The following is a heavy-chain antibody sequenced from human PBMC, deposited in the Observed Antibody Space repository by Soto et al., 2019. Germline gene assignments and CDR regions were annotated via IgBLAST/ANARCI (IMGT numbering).Heavy chain of an antibody. Sequence: SETLSLTCTVSGGSISSGGYYWSWIRQHPGKGLEWIGYIYYSGSTYYNPSLKSRVTISVDTSKNQFSLKLSSVTAADTAVYYCARGFRLGAFDIWGQGTMVTVSS. J-gene: IGHJ3*02. V-gene: IGHV4-31*03. CDR2: IYYSGST. CDR1: GGSISSGGYY. CDR3: ARGFRLGAFDI. D-gene: IGHD3-3*01.